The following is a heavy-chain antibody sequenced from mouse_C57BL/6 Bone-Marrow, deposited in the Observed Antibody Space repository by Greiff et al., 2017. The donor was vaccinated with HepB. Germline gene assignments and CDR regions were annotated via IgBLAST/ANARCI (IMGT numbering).Heavy chain of an antibody. D-gene: IGHD2-5*01. Sequence: EVKLMESGGGLVQSGRSLRLSCATSGFTFSDFYMEWVRQAPGKGLEWIAASRNKANDYTTEYSASVKGRFIVSRDTSQSILYLQMNALRAEDTAIYYCARDAGSNYGYAMDYWGQGTSVTVSS. V-gene: IGHV7-1*01. CDR2: SRNKANDYTT. CDR1: GFTFSDFY. J-gene: IGHJ4*01. CDR3: ARDAGSNYGYAMDY.